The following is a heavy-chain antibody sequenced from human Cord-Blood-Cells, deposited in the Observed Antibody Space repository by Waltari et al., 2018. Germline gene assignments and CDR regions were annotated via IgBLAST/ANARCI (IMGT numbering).Heavy chain of an antibody. CDR2: IYTSGST. J-gene: IGHJ4*02. D-gene: IGHD5-18*01. CDR1: AGSISTYY. V-gene: IGHV4-4*07. CDR3: ARDSISGYSSSYLDY. Sequence: QVQRQESLPGLLKPSETLSLTCTVDAGSISTYYWSWIRQPAGKGLEWIGRIYTSGSTNYNPSLKSRVTMSVDTSKNQCSLKLSSVTAADTAVYYCARDSISGYSSSYLDYWGQGTLVTVSS.